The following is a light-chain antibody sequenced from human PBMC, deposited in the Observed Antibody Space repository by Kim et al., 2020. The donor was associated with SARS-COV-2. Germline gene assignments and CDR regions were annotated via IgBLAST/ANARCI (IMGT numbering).Light chain of an antibody. Sequence: APGKTVRINCGGNNIGSKSVHWYQQKPGPAPVLVMYYDSDRPSGIPERFSGSNSGNTATLTISRVEAGDEANYYCQVWDSTSDHPVFGGGTKLTVL. CDR2: YDS. CDR1: NIGSKS. V-gene: IGLV3-21*04. CDR3: QVWDSTSDHPV. J-gene: IGLJ3*02.